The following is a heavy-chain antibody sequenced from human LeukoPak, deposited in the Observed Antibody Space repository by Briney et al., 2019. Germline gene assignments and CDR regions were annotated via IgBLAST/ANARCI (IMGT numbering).Heavy chain of an antibody. CDR2: IFYTGKS. J-gene: IGHJ4*01. D-gene: IGHD3-16*01. CDR3: ARLGDVEVNGGTLDY. CDR1: GYSISSGYY. V-gene: IGHV4-38-2*02. Sequence: SETLSLTCTVSGYSISSGYYWGWIRQPPGKGLEWIRSIFYTGKSNNNPSLKTRVTVSVDTSKNQFFLKVTSVTVADTAVYFCARLGDVEVNGGTLDYWGRGTLVTVSS.